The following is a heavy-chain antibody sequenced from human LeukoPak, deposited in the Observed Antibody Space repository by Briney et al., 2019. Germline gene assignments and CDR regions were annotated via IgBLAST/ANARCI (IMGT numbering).Heavy chain of an antibody. CDR1: GFTFTDFG. CDR3: ARGVTARDSYDI. CDR2: ICTYDVDT. V-gene: IGHV1-18*01. J-gene: IGHJ3*02. D-gene: IGHD2-21*02. Sequence: GASVKVSCKASGFTFTDFGVSWVRRAPGQGLERMGWICTYDVDTKYAQKCQGRVTMTTDTSTSTAYMDLRSLRSDDTAVYYCARGVTARDSYDIWGQGTMLIVSS.